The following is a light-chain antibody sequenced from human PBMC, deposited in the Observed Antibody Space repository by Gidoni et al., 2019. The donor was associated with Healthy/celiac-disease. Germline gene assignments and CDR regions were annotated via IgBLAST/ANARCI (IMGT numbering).Light chain of an antibody. CDR1: SSNIGSNT. V-gene: IGLV1-44*01. J-gene: IGLJ3*02. Sequence: QSVLTQPPSASGTPGQGVTISCSGSSSNIGSNTVNWYQQLPGTAPKLLIYSNNQRPSGFPDLFSGSKSGTSASLAISGLQSEEEADYYCAAWDDSLNGPVFGGGTKLTVL. CDR3: AAWDDSLNGPV. CDR2: SNN.